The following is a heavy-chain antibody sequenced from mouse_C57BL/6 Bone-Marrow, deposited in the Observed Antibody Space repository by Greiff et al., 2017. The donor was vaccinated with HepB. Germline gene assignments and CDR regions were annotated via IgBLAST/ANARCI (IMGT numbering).Heavy chain of an antibody. J-gene: IGHJ3*01. D-gene: IGHD2-3*01. CDR2: IYPYNGVS. CDR1: GYSFTGYY. Sequence: EVQLQQSGPELVKPGASVKISCKASGYSFTGYYMHWVKQSHGNILDWIGYIYPYNGVSSYNQKFKGKATLTVDKSSSTAYMELRSLTSEDSAVYYCARYNDGYQGPGGPWFAYWGQGTLVTVSA. CDR3: ARYNDGYQGPGGPWFAY. V-gene: IGHV1-31*01.